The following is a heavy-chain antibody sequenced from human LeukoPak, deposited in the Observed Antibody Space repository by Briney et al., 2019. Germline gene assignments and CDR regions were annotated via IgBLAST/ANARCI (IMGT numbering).Heavy chain of an antibody. D-gene: IGHD3-22*01. Sequence: ASVRVSCKASGYTFTNYGISWVRQAPGQGLEWMGWINPNSGGTNYAQKFQGRVTMTRDTSISTAYMELSRLRSDDTAVYYCARSSYYDSSGYYSYYWGQGTLDTVSS. CDR1: GYTFTNYG. V-gene: IGHV1-2*02. CDR3: ARSSYYDSSGYYSYY. J-gene: IGHJ4*02. CDR2: INPNSGGT.